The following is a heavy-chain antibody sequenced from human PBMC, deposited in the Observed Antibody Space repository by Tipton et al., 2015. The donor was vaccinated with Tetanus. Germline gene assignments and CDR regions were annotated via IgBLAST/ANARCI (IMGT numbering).Heavy chain of an antibody. Sequence: AASGFIFSSYGIRWVRQAPGKGLEWLAVSWYDGTDKYYADSVKGRFTISRDNSKNTLYLQMNSLRAGGTALYYCAREADCSGGSCFSGDFDTWGQGTQVTVSS. CDR2: SWYDGTDK. CDR3: AREADCSGGSCFSGDFDT. CDR1: GFIFSSYG. J-gene: IGHJ4*02. D-gene: IGHD2-15*01. V-gene: IGHV3-33*01.